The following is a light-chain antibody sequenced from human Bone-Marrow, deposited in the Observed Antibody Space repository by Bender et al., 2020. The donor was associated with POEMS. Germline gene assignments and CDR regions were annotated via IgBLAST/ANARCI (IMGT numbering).Light chain of an antibody. CDR2: DVS. CDR1: SNDVGSYNY. CDR3: ASYAGAYTWL. V-gene: IGLV2-14*01. J-gene: IGLJ2*01. Sequence: QSALTQPASVSGSPGQSITISCTGTSNDVGSYNYVSWYQQQPGKAPKLMIYDVSYRPSGVSNRFSGSKSGITASLTISTIQPDDEGDYYCASYAGAYTWLFGGGTTVTVL.